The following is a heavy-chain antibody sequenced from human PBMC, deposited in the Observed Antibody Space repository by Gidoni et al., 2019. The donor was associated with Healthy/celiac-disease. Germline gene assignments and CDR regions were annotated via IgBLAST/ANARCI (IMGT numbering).Heavy chain of an antibody. Sequence: QVQLQASGPGLVKPSETMYISCTVPRGSVSSGRYSWSWIRPPPGKGLAWIGYIYSSGITNSNPSLKCRVTISVATSTPQFSLKLSSLTAADTAVYYCARDRTNGYSYCSVIDYWGQGTLVPVSS. CDR3: ARDRTNGYSYCSVIDY. CDR1: RGSVSSGRYS. J-gene: IGHJ4*02. CDR2: IYSSGIT. D-gene: IGHD5-18*01. V-gene: IGHV4-61*01.